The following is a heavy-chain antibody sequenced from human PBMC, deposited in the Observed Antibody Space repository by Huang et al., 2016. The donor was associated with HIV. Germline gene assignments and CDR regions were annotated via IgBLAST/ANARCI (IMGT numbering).Heavy chain of an antibody. CDR2: IYPGDSDV. CDR3: ARPPTYSDDGGYYIDAFGV. Sequence: EVQLVQSGAEMKRPGESLKISCKVSGYSFTRQWIGWVRQMPGKGLEWMGIIYPGDSDVKYSPTFQGQVTISADNSISTAYLQWKSLKVSDTAMYFCARPPTYSDDGGYYIDAFGVWGRGTMVTV. J-gene: IGHJ3*01. D-gene: IGHD2-21*02. CDR1: GYSFTRQW. V-gene: IGHV5-51*03.